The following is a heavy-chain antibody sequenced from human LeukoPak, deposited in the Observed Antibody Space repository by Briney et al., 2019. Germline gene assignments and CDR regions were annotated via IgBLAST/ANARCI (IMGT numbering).Heavy chain of an antibody. CDR1: GGSISGYY. CDR3: AKRPVVATFDY. D-gene: IGHD2-15*01. V-gene: IGHV4-59*01. CDR2: IHYSGIT. Sequence: PSEILSLTCTVSGGSISGYYWSWIRQPPGKGLEWIGFIHYSGITNYNPSLKSRVTISLDMSKNQFSLRLTSVTTADTAVYYCAKRPVVATFDYWGQRTLVTVSS. J-gene: IGHJ4*02.